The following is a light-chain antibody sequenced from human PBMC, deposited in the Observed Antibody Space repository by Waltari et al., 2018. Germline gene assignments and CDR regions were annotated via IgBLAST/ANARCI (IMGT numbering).Light chain of an antibody. V-gene: IGLV2-8*01. CDR3: TSYAGTSVV. CDR2: EVT. Sequence: QSALTQPPSASGSPGQSVTISCTGTSSDVGGHNLVSWYQQHPGKAPKPLSEEVTKRPSGVPDRFSGSKSGNTAALTVSGLQAEDEADYFCTSYAGTSVVFGGGTELTVL. J-gene: IGLJ2*01. CDR1: SSDVGGHNL.